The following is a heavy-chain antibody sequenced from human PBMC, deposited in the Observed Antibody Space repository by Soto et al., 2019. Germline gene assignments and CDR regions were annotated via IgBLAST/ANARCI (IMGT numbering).Heavy chain of an antibody. CDR2: ISAYNGNT. CDR3: ATLKVYDSSGYYPLGFDY. CDR1: GYTFTSYG. Sequence: ASVKVSCKASGYTFTSYGISWVRQAPGQGLEWMGWISAYNGNTNYAQKLQGRVTMTTDTSTSTAYMELRSLRSDDTAVCYCATLKVYDSSGYYPLGFDYWGQGTLVTVSS. D-gene: IGHD3-22*01. V-gene: IGHV1-18*04. J-gene: IGHJ4*02.